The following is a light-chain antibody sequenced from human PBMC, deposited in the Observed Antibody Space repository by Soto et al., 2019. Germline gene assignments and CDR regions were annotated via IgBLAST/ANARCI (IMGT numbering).Light chain of an antibody. V-gene: IGKV3-20*01. CDR3: QHYGNSPQT. J-gene: IGKJ1*01. CDR1: QSVSSNY. Sequence: EIVLTQSPGTLSSSPGERATLSCRASQSVSSNYLAWYQQKPGQAPRLLIYGASSRATGIPDRFSGSGSGTDFTLTISRLEPEDFAVYYCQHYGNSPQTFGQGTKVEIK. CDR2: GAS.